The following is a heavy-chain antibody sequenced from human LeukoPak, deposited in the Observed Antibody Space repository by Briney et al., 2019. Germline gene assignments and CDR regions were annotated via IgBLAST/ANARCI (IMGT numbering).Heavy chain of an antibody. CDR2: ISSSGSTI. J-gene: IGHJ6*02. Sequence: GGSLRLSCAASGFTFSSYEMNWVRQAPGKGLEWVSYISSSGSTIYYADSVNGRFTISRDNAKNSLYLQMNSLRAEDTAVYYCARDLAGYGDYGVDVRSVIYYYGMDVWGQGTTVTVSS. V-gene: IGHV3-48*03. D-gene: IGHD4-17*01. CDR3: ARDLAGYGDYGVDVRSVIYYYGMDV. CDR1: GFTFSSYE.